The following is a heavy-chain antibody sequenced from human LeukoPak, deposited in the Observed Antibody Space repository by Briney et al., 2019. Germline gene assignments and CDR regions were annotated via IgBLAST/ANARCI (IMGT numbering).Heavy chain of an antibody. CDR2: IKQVGSEK. D-gene: IGHD3-10*01. CDR3: ARGTSGSYYKGDDWFDP. J-gene: IGHJ5*02. V-gene: IGHV3-7*01. CDR1: GFAFSSHW. Sequence: GGSLRLSCAASGFAFSSHWMSWVRQAPGKGLEWVANIKQVGSEKYYVDSVKGRFTFSRDNAKNSLYLQMNSLRAEDTAVYYCARGTSGSYYKGDDWFDPWGQGTLVTVSS.